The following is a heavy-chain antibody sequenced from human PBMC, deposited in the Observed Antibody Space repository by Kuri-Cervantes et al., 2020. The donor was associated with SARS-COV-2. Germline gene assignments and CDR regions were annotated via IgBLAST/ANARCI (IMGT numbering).Heavy chain of an antibody. Sequence: GGSLRLSSAASRFTLSSYAMSWVRQAVGKGLEGVSAISGRGGSTYYADSVKSRFNISTDSSKTTLYLQMNRLRAEDTAVYYCAKAWWGQWLASHYSYGMDVWGQGTTVTVSS. CDR1: RFTLSSYA. CDR2: ISGRGGST. V-gene: IGHV3-23*01. CDR3: AKAWWGQWLASHYSYGMDV. D-gene: IGHD6-19*01. J-gene: IGHJ6*02.